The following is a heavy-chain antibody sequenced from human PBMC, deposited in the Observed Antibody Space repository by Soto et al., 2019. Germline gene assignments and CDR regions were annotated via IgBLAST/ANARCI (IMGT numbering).Heavy chain of an antibody. J-gene: IGHJ4*02. Sequence: QVQLVESGGGVVQPGRSLRLSCTTSGFTFSNFAMNWVRQAPGKGLEWVAVIWSDGSDTYYADSVKGRFTISRDNSKKTLSLRMYKLTAEDTGVYFCASGRKTCYKVGPSSGGRGTLVTVP. CDR1: GFTFSNFA. D-gene: IGHD1-1*01. CDR2: IWSDGSDT. CDR3: ASGRKTCYKVGPSS. V-gene: IGHV3-33*01.